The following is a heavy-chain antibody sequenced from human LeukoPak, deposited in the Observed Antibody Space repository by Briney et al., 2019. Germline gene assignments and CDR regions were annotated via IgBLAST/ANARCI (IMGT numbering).Heavy chain of an antibody. J-gene: IGHJ3*02. Sequence: RPSETLSLTCAVSGGSISSGGYSWSWIRQPPGKGLEWIGYIYHSGSTYYNPSLKSRVTISVDRSKNQFSLKLSSVTAADTAVYYCARTSIAARRANAFDIWGQGTMVTVSS. V-gene: IGHV4-30-2*01. D-gene: IGHD6-6*01. CDR3: ARTSIAARRANAFDI. CDR1: GGSISSGGYS. CDR2: IYHSGST.